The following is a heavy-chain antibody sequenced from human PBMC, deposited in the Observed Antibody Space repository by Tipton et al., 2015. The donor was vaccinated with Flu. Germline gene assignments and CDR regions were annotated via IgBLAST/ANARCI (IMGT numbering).Heavy chain of an antibody. D-gene: IGHD2-15*01. CDR3: TRQVEAATRSSS. Sequence: TLSLTCAVYGGSFTDYYWSWIRQPPGKGLEWIGEIHHSGNTKYNPSLKSRVTISVDTSKNQFSLKMKSVTVADTAVYYCTRQVEAATRSSSWGQGTLVTVSS. CDR2: IHHSGNT. J-gene: IGHJ4*02. CDR1: GGSFTDYY. V-gene: IGHV4-34*01.